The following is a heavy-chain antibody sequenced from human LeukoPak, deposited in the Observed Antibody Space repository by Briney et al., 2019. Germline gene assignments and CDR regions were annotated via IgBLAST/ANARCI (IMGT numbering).Heavy chain of an antibody. CDR2: FSGSGNST. CDR3: AKDLYDSSSYIQYYFDC. D-gene: IGHD3-22*01. CDR1: GFTFSSYA. Sequence: PGGSLRLSCAASGFTFSSYAMSWVRQAPGKGLEWVSAFSGSGNSTYYADSVKGRFTISRDNSKNTLYLQVNSLRAEDTAVYHCAKDLYDSSSYIQYYFDCWGQGTLVTVSS. V-gene: IGHV3-23*01. J-gene: IGHJ4*02.